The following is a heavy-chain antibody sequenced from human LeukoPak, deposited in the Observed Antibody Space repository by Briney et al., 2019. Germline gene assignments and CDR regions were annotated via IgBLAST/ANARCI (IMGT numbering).Heavy chain of an antibody. J-gene: IGHJ5*01. V-gene: IGHV3-30*04. CDR2: ISYDGSNK. D-gene: IGHD6-13*01. CDR3: SRDFLTASGSNWFDS. CDR1: GFTFSSYA. Sequence: PGGSLRLSCAASGFTFSSYAMHWVRQAPGKGLEWVAVISYDGSNKFNADSVKGRFTISRDNSKSTLYLQMNSLRAEDTALYYCSRDFLTASGSNWFDSWGQGTLVTVSS.